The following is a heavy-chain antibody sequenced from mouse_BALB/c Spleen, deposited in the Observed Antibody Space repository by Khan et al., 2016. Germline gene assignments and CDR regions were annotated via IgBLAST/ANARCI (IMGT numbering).Heavy chain of an antibody. V-gene: IGHV2-9*02. J-gene: IGHJ2*01. CDR3: ARDRYYGTSYLDY. CDR1: GFSLTTYG. D-gene: IGHD1-1*01. Sequence: QVQLKESGPGLVAPSQSLSITCTVSGFSLTTYGVHWVRHPPGKGLEWLGVIWAGGSTHYTSALMSRLSISKDNSKSQVFFTMNSLQTDDTATYYCARDRYYGTSYLDYWGQGTTLTVSS. CDR2: IWAGGST.